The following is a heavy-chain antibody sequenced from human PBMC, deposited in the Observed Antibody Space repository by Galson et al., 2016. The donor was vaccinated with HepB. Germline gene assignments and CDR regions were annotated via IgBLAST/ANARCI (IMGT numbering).Heavy chain of an antibody. D-gene: IGHD2-8*02. Sequence: SLRLSCAASGFMFSSFIPHWVRQTPGQSLEWVAVISHDDFKYYPDSVKGRFTVSRDNAKNVVFLQMDDLRPDDTALYFCARAPFKGGRLGTVFDIWGRGTVVTVSS. J-gene: IGHJ3*02. CDR3: ARAPFKGGRLGTVFDI. CDR2: ISHDDFK. V-gene: IGHV3-30-3*01. CDR1: GFMFSSFI.